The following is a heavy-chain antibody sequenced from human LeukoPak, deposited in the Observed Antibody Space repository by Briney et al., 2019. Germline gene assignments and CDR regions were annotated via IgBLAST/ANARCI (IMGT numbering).Heavy chain of an antibody. V-gene: IGHV1-46*01. CDR2: INPSGGST. CDR3: ARRTMIVVVSSREDAFDI. J-gene: IGHJ3*02. D-gene: IGHD3-22*01. CDR1: GYTFTSYY. Sequence: GASVKVSCKASGYTFTSYYMHWVRQAPGQGLEWMGIINPSGGSTSYAQKFQGRVTMTRDMSTSTVYMELSSLRSEDTAVYYCARRTMIVVVSSREDAFDIWGQGTMVTVSS.